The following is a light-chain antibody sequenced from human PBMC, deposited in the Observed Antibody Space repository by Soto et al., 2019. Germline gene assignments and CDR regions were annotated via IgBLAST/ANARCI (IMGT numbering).Light chain of an antibody. CDR2: DDS. CDR3: QLWDTDSDHQV. CDR1: NIGVKS. V-gene: IGLV3-21*02. J-gene: IGLJ3*02. Sequence: SYELTQPPSVSLAPGQTARITCGGRNIGVKSVHWYQQKPGQAPVLIVFDDSDRPSGIPGRFSGSNSGDTATLNISRVEAGDEADYYCQLWDTDSDHQVFGGGTKLTVL.